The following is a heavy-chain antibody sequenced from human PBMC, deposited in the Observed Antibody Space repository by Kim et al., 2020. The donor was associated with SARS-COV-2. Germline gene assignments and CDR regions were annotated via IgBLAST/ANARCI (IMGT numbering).Heavy chain of an antibody. CDR1: GFTFSSYA. Sequence: GGSLRLSCAASGFTFSSYAMSWVRQAPGKGLEWVSAISGSGGSTYYADSVKGRFTISRDNSKNTLYLQMNSLRAEDTAVYYCAKDGVGYYYDSSGYPYFDYWGQGTLVTVSS. V-gene: IGHV3-23*01. CDR2: ISGSGGST. D-gene: IGHD3-22*01. CDR3: AKDGVGYYYDSSGYPYFDY. J-gene: IGHJ4*02.